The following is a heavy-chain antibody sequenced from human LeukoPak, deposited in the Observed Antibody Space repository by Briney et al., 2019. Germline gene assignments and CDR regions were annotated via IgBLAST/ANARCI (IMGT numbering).Heavy chain of an antibody. CDR2: IYYSGGT. V-gene: IGHV4-39*01. CDR3: AGYSYGYWFDP. D-gene: IGHD5-18*01. CDR1: GGSISSSSYY. J-gene: IGHJ5*02. Sequence: SETLSLTCTVSGGSISSSSYYWGWIRQPPGKGLEWIGSIYYSGGTYYNPSLKSRVTISVDTSKNQFSLKLSSVTAADTAVYYCAGYSYGYWFDPWGQGTLVTVSS.